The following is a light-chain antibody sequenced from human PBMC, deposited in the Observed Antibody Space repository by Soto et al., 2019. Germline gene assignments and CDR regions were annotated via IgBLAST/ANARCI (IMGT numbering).Light chain of an antibody. CDR3: QQSYSTPQT. J-gene: IGKJ1*01. V-gene: IGKV1-39*01. CDR2: AAS. Sequence: DIQMTQSPSTLPASVGDRVTITCRASQSIDRWVAWYQQKPGKAPKLLIFAASSLQSGVPSRFSGSESGTDFTLTISSLQPEDFATYYCQQSYSTPQTFGQGTKVDIK. CDR1: QSIDRW.